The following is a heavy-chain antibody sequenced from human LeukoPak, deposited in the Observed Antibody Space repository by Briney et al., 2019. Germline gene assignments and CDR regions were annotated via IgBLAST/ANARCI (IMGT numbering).Heavy chain of an antibody. J-gene: IGHJ4*02. V-gene: IGHV3-23*01. CDR1: GFTFSRYA. CDR2: ISGSGGST. CDR3: AKEPSGSALFDC. Sequence: GGSLRLSCAASGFTFSRYAMSWVRQAPGKGLEWVSAISGSGGSTDCADCGRGRFTISRDNSKNTLYLQMNSLRAEDTAVYYCAKEPSGSALFDCWGQATLVTVSS. D-gene: IGHD5-12*01.